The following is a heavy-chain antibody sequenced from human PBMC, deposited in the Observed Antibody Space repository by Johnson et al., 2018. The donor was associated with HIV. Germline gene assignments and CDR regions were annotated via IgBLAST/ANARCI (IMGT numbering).Heavy chain of an antibody. J-gene: IGHJ3*02. D-gene: IGHD2-21*02. V-gene: IGHV3-53*01. CDR3: AKGGGAAYWGGDCYSGAFDI. CDR1: GFSVTTAY. CDR2: ICSGGDA. Sequence: EVQLVESGGGVVQPGGSLRLSCAASGFSVTTAYMNWVRQAPGKGLEWVSIICSGGDADYADSVKGRFTISRDNAKHSLYLQMNSLRAEDTAVYCCAKGGGAAYWGGDCYSGAFDILGQGTMVTVSS.